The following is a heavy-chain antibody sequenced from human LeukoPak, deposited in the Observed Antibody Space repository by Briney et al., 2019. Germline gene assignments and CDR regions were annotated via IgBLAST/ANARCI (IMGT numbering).Heavy chain of an antibody. V-gene: IGHV3-15*01. Sequence: KSGGSLRLSCAASGFTFSNAWMSWVRQAPGKGLEWVGRIKSKTEGGTTDYAAPVKGRFTISRDDSKNTLYLQMNSLKTEDTAVYYCTTGVGATDYYYYMDVWGKGTTVTVSS. CDR2: IKSKTEGGTT. D-gene: IGHD1-26*01. CDR1: GFTFSNAW. J-gene: IGHJ6*03. CDR3: TTGVGATDYYYYMDV.